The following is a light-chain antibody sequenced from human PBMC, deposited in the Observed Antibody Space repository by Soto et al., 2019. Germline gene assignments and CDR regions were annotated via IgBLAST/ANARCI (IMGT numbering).Light chain of an antibody. CDR1: QSASSNH. CDR3: QQYDSSPWT. Sequence: EIVLTQSPGTLSLSPGERATLSCRASQSASSNHLAWYQQKTGQTPRLLIYIASNRAPGTPDRFSGSGSGTHFTLTISRVEPEDFAVYYCQQYDSSPWTFGQGTKVEIK. CDR2: IAS. V-gene: IGKV3-20*01. J-gene: IGKJ1*01.